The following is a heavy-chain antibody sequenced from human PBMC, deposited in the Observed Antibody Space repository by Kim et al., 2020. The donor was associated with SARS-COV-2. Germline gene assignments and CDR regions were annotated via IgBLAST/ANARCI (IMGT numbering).Heavy chain of an antibody. CDR1: GGSISSYY. D-gene: IGHD6-13*01. J-gene: IGHJ5*02. CDR3: AREYSSSWYNWFDP. CDR2: IYYSGST. V-gene: IGHV4-59*13. Sequence: SETLSLTCTVSGGSISSYYWSWIRQPPGKGLEWIGYIYYSGSTNYNPSLKSRVTISVDTSKNQFSLKLSSVTAADTAVYYCAREYSSSWYNWFDPWGQGTLVTVSS.